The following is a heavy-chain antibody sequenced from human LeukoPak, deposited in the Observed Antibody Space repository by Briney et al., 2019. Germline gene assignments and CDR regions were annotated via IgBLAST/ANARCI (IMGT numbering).Heavy chain of an antibody. CDR2: TYYRSKWFY. Sequence: SQTLSLTCAISGDSVSNNTATWNWLRQSPSRGLEWLGRTYYRSKWFYDYALSVKSRITFNADTSKNQFSLQLNSVTPEDTAVYYCTRVVAANWFDPWGQGTLVTVSS. J-gene: IGHJ5*02. CDR3: TRVVAANWFDP. CDR1: GDSVSNNTAT. D-gene: IGHD6-19*01. V-gene: IGHV6-1*01.